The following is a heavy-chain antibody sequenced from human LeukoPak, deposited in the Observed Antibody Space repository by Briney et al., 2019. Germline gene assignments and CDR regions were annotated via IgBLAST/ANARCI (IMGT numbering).Heavy chain of an antibody. CDR3: AHSPELLIAAFFDY. Sequence: SGPTLVNPTQTLTLTCTFSGFSLSTSGVGVGWIRQTPGKALEWLALIYWDDDKRYSPSLKSRLTITKDTSNNQVVPTMTHMDPVDTATYYCAHSPELLIAAFFDYWGQGTLVTVSS. J-gene: IGHJ4*02. D-gene: IGHD6-13*01. CDR2: IYWDDDK. V-gene: IGHV2-5*02. CDR1: GFSLSTSGVG.